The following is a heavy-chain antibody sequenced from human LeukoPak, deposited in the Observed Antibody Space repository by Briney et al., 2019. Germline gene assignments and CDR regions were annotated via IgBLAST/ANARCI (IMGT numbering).Heavy chain of an antibody. D-gene: IGHD3-10*01. CDR2: MNPNSGNT. CDR1: GYTFTSYD. V-gene: IGHV1-8*03. J-gene: IGHJ6*03. CDR3: ARTLLWFGAFHYYYYMNV. Sequence: ASVEVSCKASGYTFTSYDINWVRQATGQGLEWMGWMNPNSGNTGYAQKFQGRVTITRNTSISTAYMELSSLRSEDTAVYYCARTLLWFGAFHYYYYMNVWAKGTTVTVSS.